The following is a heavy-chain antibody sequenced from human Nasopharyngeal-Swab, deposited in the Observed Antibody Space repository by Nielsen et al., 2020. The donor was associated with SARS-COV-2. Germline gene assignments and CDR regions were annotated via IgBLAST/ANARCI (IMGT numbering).Heavy chain of an antibody. Sequence: SETLSLTCTVSGGSISSGSYYWSWIRQPAGKGLEWIGRIYTSGSTNYNPSLKSRVTISVDTSKNQFSLKLSSVTAADTAVYYCARGLRGVTTYYYYMDVWGKGTTVTVSS. CDR2: IYTSGST. J-gene: IGHJ6*03. CDR1: GGSISSGSYY. D-gene: IGHD4-17*01. V-gene: IGHV4-61*02. CDR3: ARGLRGVTTYYYYMDV.